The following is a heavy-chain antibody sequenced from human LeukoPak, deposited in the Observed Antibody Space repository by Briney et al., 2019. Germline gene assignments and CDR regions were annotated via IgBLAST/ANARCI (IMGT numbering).Heavy chain of an antibody. D-gene: IGHD2-15*01. CDR1: GFTFGDYA. Sequence: GGSLRLSCTASGFTFGDYAMSWVRQAPGKGLEWVSFIRSKAYGGTTEYAASVKGRFTISRDDSKSIAYRQMNSLKTEDTAVYYCTRVSLVAASVFFDYWGQGTLVTVSS. V-gene: IGHV3-49*04. J-gene: IGHJ4*02. CDR3: TRVSLVAASVFFDY. CDR2: IRSKAYGGTT.